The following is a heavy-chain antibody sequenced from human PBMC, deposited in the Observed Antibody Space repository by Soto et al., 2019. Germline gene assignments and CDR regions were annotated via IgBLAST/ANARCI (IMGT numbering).Heavy chain of an antibody. D-gene: IGHD4-17*01. CDR2: IYYSGST. J-gene: IGHJ4*02. CDR1: SGSISSTNW. V-gene: IGHV4-4*02. Sequence: SETLYLTCTVSSGSISSTNWWSWVRQPPGKGLEWIGQIYYSGSTNYNPSLKSRVSISIDTSKNQFSLKLSSVTAADTAVYYCVRDDGDYFDYWGQGTLVTVSS. CDR3: VRDDGDYFDY.